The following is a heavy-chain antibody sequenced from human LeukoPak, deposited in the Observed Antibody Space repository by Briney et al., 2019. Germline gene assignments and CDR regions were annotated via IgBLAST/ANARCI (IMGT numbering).Heavy chain of an antibody. D-gene: IGHD5-18*01. CDR2: IYHSGST. J-gene: IGHJ4*02. CDR1: GGSISSSNW. V-gene: IGHV4-4*02. CDR3: ARHGYSYGPGFDY. Sequence: SETLSLTCAVSGGSISSSNWWSWVRQPPGKGLEWIGEIYHSGSTNYNPSLKSRVTISVDKSKNQFSLKLSSVTAADTAVYYCARHGYSYGPGFDYWGQGTLVTVSS.